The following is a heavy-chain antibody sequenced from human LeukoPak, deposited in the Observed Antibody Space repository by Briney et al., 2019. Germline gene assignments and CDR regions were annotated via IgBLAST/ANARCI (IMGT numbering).Heavy chain of an antibody. CDR3: ARADYDFWSGSTHFDY. CDR1: GGSFSGYY. Sequence: SETLSLTCAVYGGSFSGYYWSWIRQPPGKGLDWIGEINHSGSTNYNPSLKSRVTISVDTSKNQFSLKLSSVTAADTAVYYCARADYDFWSGSTHFDYWGQGTLDTVSS. J-gene: IGHJ4*02. V-gene: IGHV4-34*01. CDR2: INHSGST. D-gene: IGHD3-3*01.